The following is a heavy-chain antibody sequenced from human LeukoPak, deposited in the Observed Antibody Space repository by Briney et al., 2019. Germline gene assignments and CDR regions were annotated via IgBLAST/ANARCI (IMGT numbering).Heavy chain of an antibody. D-gene: IGHD3-22*01. CDR2: ISGSGGST. CDR1: GFTFSSYA. J-gene: IGHJ5*02. CDR3: AKVASGVENRGYDSSGYYVAWFDP. Sequence: PGGSLRLSCAASGFTFSSYAMSWVRQAPGKGLEWVSAISGSGGSTYYADSVKGRFTISRDNSKNTLYLQMNSLRAEDTAVYYCAKVASGVENRGYDSSGYYVAWFDPWGQGTLVTVSS. V-gene: IGHV3-23*01.